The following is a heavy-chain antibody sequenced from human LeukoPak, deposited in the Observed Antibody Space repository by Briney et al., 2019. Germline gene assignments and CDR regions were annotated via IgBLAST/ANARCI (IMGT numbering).Heavy chain of an antibody. Sequence: GGSLRLSCTASGFTFSNYWMHWVRQAPGKGLVWVSRINTDGSSTSYADSVKGRLTISRDNAKNTLFLQMNSPRAEDAAVYYCARALYDFLSGYYICNYMGRWGKGT. J-gene: IGHJ6*03. CDR3: ARALYDFLSGYYICNYMGR. D-gene: IGHD3-3*01. CDR2: INTDGSST. CDR1: GFTFSNYW. V-gene: IGHV3-74*01.